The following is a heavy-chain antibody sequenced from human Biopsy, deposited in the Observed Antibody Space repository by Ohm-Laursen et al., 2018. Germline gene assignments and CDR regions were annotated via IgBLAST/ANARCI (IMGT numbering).Heavy chain of an antibody. D-gene: IGHD5-24*01. V-gene: IGHV4-59*07. CDR1: GGPIDSYH. J-gene: IGHJ2*01. Sequence: SDTLSLTCTVSGGPIDSYHWSWIRQPPGKALEWIGYIYFTGRTSYNPSLKSRVTMSVNTSKKQFSLRLSSVTAADTAVYYCAGAGYNPDWNFDLWGRGTRVTVSS. CDR2: IYFTGRT. CDR3: AGAGYNPDWNFDL.